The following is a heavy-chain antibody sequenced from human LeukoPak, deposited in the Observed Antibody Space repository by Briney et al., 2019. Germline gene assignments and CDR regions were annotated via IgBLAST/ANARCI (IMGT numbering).Heavy chain of an antibody. V-gene: IGHV3-53*01. CDR1: GFTVSSSY. Sequence: TGGSLRLSCAASGFTVSSSYMSWVRQAPGKGLEWVSVIYSGGSTYYADSVKGRFTISRDDSKNTLYLQMNSLRAEDTAVFYCARVGHGYCSGGSCSVFWGQGTLVTVSS. CDR3: ARVGHGYCSGGSCSVF. J-gene: IGHJ4*02. D-gene: IGHD2-15*01. CDR2: IYSGGST.